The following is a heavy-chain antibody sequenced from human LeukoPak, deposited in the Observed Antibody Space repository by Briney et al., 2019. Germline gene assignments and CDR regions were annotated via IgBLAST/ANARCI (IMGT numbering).Heavy chain of an antibody. Sequence: SETLSLTCTVSGGSISSGGHYWSWIRQPAGKGLEYLGRIYSTGSTNYNPSLRSRVTISADTSKNHFSLKLSSVTAADTAVYYCARDPDNYFDYWGQGTLVTVSS. D-gene: IGHD1-14*01. CDR3: ARDPDNYFDY. J-gene: IGHJ4*02. CDR1: GGSISSGGHY. V-gene: IGHV4-61*02. CDR2: IYSTGST.